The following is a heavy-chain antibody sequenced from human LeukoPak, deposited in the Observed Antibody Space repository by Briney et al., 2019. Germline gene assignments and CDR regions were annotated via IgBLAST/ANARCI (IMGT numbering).Heavy chain of an antibody. CDR2: ICYSGST. D-gene: IGHD6-19*01. CDR1: GGSISSYY. CDR3: ARDSRIAVAGTPFYYGMDV. V-gene: IGHV4-59*01. J-gene: IGHJ6*02. Sequence: SETLSLTCTVSGGSISSYYWSWIRQPPGKGLEWIGYICYSGSTNYNPSLKSRVTISVDTSKNQFSLKLSSVTAADTAVYYCARDSRIAVAGTPFYYGMDVWGQGTTVTVSS.